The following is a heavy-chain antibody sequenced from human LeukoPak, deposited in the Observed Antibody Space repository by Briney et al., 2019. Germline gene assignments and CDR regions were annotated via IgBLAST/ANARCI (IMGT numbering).Heavy chain of an antibody. V-gene: IGHV1-3*01. CDR2: INAGNGNT. J-gene: IGHJ3*02. D-gene: IGHD5-18*01. CDR1: GYTFTIYT. Sequence: ASVKVSCKASGYTFTIYTMHWVRQAPGQRLEWMGWINAGNGNTKYSQKFQGRVTITRNTSISTAYMELSSLRSEDTAVYYCARGDSLDAFDIWGQGTMVTVSS. CDR3: ARGDSLDAFDI.